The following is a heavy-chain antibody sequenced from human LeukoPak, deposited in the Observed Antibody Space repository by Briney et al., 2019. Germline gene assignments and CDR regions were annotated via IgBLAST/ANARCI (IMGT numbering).Heavy chain of an antibody. CDR3: AREKSLEQWRGGNYFDY. V-gene: IGHV4-4*07. J-gene: IGHJ4*02. Sequence: PSETLSLTCTVSGGSISSYYWSWIRQPAGKGLEWIGRIYTSGSTNYNPSLKSRVTMSVDTSKNQFSLKLSSVTAADTAVYYCAREKSLEQWRGGNYFDYWGQGTLVTVSS. D-gene: IGHD6-19*01. CDR2: IYTSGST. CDR1: GGSISSYY.